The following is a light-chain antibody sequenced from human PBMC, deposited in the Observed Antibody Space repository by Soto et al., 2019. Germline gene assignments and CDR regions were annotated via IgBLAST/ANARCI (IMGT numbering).Light chain of an antibody. Sequence: EIVLTQSPGTLSLSPGQRATLSCRASQAVISDYLTWYQRKPGQAPRLLIYGSSLAATGTPDRFSGSGSGTDFTLTISRLEPEDLAMYYCQHYDNGVWTFGQGTKVEI. CDR3: QHYDNGVWT. CDR2: GSS. CDR1: QAVISDY. J-gene: IGKJ1*01. V-gene: IGKV3-20*01.